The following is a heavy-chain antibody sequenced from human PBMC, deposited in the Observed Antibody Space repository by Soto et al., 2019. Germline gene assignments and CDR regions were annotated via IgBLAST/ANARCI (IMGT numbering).Heavy chain of an antibody. CDR2: INTGHGNT. CDR1: GHTFPNYA. J-gene: IGHJ5*02. CDR3: AGDNAGYDYPPPLDP. V-gene: IGHV1-3*04. Sequence: GASVKVSCKSAGHTFPNYAIHWVRQAPGQRLEWLGWINTGHGNTKYSQKFQGRLIITTDTSAGTAYMELSSLRSEDTAVYYCAGDNAGYDYPPPLDPWGQGTLVTVS. D-gene: IGHD5-12*01.